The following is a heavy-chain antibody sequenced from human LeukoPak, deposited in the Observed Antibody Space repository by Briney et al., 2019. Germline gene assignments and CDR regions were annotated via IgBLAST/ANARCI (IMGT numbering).Heavy chain of an antibody. CDR1: GFTFSGYA. CDR3: ARFSGSYCDY. J-gene: IGHJ4*02. CDR2: ISYDGSNK. D-gene: IGHD1-26*01. Sequence: GRSLRLSCAAPGFTFSGYAMQWVRQAPGKGLEWVAVISYDGSNKYYADSVKGRFTISRDNSKNTLYVQMNSLRAEDTAVYYCARFSGSYCDYWGQGTLVTVSS. V-gene: IGHV3-30-3*01.